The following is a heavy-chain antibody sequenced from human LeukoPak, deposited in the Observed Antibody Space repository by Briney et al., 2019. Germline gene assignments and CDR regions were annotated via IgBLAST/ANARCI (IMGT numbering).Heavy chain of an antibody. V-gene: IGHV1-2*02. D-gene: IGHD6-13*01. Sequence: ASVKVSCKASGYTFTGYYMHWVRQAPGQGLEWMGWINPNSGGTNYAQKFQGRVTMTRDTSISTAYMELSRLRSDDTAVYYCARVRILAATIRINDYWGQGTLVTVSS. CDR2: INPNSGGT. CDR1: GYTFTGYY. CDR3: ARVRILAATIRINDY. J-gene: IGHJ4*02.